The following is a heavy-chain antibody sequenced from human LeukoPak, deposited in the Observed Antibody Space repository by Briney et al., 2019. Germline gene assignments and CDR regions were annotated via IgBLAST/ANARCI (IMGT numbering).Heavy chain of an antibody. D-gene: IGHD5-18*01. CDR2: INHSGST. V-gene: IGHV4-34*01. Sequence: SETLSLTCAVYGGSFSGYYWSWIRQPPWKGLEWIGEINHSGSTNYNPSLKSRGTISVDTAKNQYSLKLSSVTAADTAVYYCARGRGYSYGPGWFDPWGQGTLVTVS. CDR3: ARGRGYSYGPGWFDP. J-gene: IGHJ5*02. CDR1: GGSFSGYY.